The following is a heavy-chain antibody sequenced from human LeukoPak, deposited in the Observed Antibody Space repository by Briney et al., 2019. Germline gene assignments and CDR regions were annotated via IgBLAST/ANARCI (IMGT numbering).Heavy chain of an antibody. Sequence: SETLSLTCVLYGGSSTNYFWSWIRQPPGKGLEWIGEINRSASTNYNPSLKSRVTISIDPSKNQFSLKLSSVAAADTAVYYCARRGPPRTMLRGVKSGWFDPWGQGTLVTVSS. D-gene: IGHD3-10*01. V-gene: IGHV4-34*01. CDR2: INRSAST. J-gene: IGHJ5*02. CDR3: ARRGPPRTMLRGVKSGWFDP. CDR1: GGSSTNYF.